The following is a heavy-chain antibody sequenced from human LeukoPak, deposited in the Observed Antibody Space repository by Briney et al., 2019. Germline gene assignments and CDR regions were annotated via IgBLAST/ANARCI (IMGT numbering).Heavy chain of an antibody. CDR3: ARVAAKTVDY. CDR2: INHSGST. Sequence: SETLSLTCAVYGGYYWSWIRQPPGKGLEWIGEINHSGSTNYNPSLKSRVTISVDTPKNQFSLKLSSVTAADTAVYYCARVAAKTVDYWGQGTLVTVSS. CDR1: GGYY. J-gene: IGHJ4*02. V-gene: IGHV4-34*01. D-gene: IGHD2-15*01.